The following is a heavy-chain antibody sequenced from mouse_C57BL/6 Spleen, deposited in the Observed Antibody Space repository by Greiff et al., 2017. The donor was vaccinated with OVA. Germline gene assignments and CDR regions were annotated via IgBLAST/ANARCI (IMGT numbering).Heavy chain of an antibody. J-gene: IGHJ2*01. V-gene: IGHV6-3*01. CDR2: IRLKSDNYAT. CDR1: GFTFSNYW. D-gene: IGHD1-1*01. CDR3: TLYYYGSSKYYFDY. Sequence: DVKLVESGGGLVQPGGSMKLSCVASGFTFSNYWMNWVRQSPEKGLEWVAQIRLKSDNYATHYAESVKGRFTISRDDSKSSVYLQMNNLRAEDTGIYYCTLYYYGSSKYYFDYWGQGTTLTVSS.